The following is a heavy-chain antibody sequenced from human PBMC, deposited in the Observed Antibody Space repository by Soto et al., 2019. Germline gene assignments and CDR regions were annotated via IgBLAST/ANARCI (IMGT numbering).Heavy chain of an antibody. D-gene: IGHD2-2*01. V-gene: IGHV4-59*08. CDR3: ARHVYCSITSCYASLSAAFDI. J-gene: IGHJ3*02. CDR1: GGSISSYY. Sequence: SETLSLTCTVSGGSISSYYWSWIRQPPGKGLEWIGYIYYSGSTNYNPSLKSRVTISVDTSKNQFSLKLSSVTAADTAVYYCARHVYCSITSCYASLSAAFDIWGQGTMVPVSS. CDR2: IYYSGST.